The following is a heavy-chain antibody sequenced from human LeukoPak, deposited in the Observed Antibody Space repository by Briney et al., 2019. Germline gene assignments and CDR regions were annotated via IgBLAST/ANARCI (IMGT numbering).Heavy chain of an antibody. D-gene: IGHD3-22*01. CDR2: INPNSGGT. Sequence: ASVKVSCKASGYTFTGYYMHWVRQAPGQGLEWMGRINPNSGGTNYAQKFQGRVTMTRDTSISTAYMELSRLRSDDTAVYYCARDRRSYYYDSSAGGNYFDYWGQGTLVTVSS. CDR1: GYTFTGYY. J-gene: IGHJ4*02. CDR3: ARDRRSYYYDSSAGGNYFDY. V-gene: IGHV1-2*06.